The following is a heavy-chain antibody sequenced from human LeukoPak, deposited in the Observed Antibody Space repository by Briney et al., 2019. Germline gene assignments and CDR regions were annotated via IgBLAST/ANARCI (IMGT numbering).Heavy chain of an antibody. J-gene: IGHJ4*02. D-gene: IGHD3-10*01. V-gene: IGHV4-4*02. Sequence: SETVSLTCAVSGGSSSSTNWWTWVRQPPGKGLEWIGEVDHSGYTNYNPSLKSRVTISVDKSKNHFSLKLSSVTAADTAISYCARDVWVRGVIISDYWGQGTLVTVSS. CDR2: VDHSGYT. CDR1: GGSSSSTNW. CDR3: ARDVWVRGVIISDY.